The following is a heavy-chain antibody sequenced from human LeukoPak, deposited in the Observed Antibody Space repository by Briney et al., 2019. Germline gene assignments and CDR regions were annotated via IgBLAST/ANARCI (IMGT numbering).Heavy chain of an antibody. V-gene: IGHV3-43D*03. Sequence: GGSLRLSCAASGFTFDDYATHWVRQAPGKGLEWVSLISWDGGSTYYADSMKGRFTISRDNSKNSLYLQMNSLRAEDTALYYCAKEGYCSSTSCSGGDYFDYWGQGTLVTVSS. D-gene: IGHD2-2*01. CDR3: AKEGYCSSTSCSGGDYFDY. CDR2: ISWDGGST. CDR1: GFTFDDYA. J-gene: IGHJ4*02.